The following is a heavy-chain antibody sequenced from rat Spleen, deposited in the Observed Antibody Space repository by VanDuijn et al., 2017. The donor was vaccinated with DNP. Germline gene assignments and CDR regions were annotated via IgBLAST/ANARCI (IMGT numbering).Heavy chain of an antibody. CDR1: GFSLTTYN. J-gene: IGHJ2*01. CDR2: IWTGGTT. V-gene: IGHV2-30*01. CDR3: VRGNYGGYDY. D-gene: IGHD1-11*01. Sequence: QVQLKESGPDLVQPSQTLSLTCTVSGFSLTTYNVHWVRQPPGKGLEWMGIIWTGGTTNYNSALKSRLSISRDTSRSQVFLKMNSLQTEDIATYYCVRGNYGGYDYWGQGVMVTASS.